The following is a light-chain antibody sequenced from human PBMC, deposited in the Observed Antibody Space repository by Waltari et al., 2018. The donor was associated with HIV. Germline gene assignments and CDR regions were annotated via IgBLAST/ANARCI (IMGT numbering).Light chain of an antibody. CDR1: QSVLYSSHNKNY. CDR2: WTS. CDR3: QQYYSTPYT. V-gene: IGKV4-1*01. Sequence: DIVMTQSPDSLAVSLGERATINCKSSQSVLYSSHNKNYLAWYQQKPGQPPKLLIYWTSTRESGVPDRFSGSGSGTDFTLTISSQQAEDVAVYYCQQYYSTPYTFGQGTKLEIK. J-gene: IGKJ2*01.